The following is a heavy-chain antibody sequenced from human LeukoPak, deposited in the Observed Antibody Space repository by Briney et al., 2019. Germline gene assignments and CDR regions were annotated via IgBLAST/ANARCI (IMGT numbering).Heavy chain of an antibody. CDR3: AKSTAMAPYGMDV. D-gene: IGHD5-18*01. CDR1: GFTVSSNY. V-gene: IGHV3-53*01. CDR2: IYSGGST. J-gene: IGHJ6*02. Sequence: GGSLRLSCAASGFTVSSNYMSWVRQAPGKGLEWVSVIYSGGSTYYADSVKGRFTISRDNSKNTLYLQMNSLRAEDTAVYYCAKSTAMAPYGMDVWGQGTTVTVSS.